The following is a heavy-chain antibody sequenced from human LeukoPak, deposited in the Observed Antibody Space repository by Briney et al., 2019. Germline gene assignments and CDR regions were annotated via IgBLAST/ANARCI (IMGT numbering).Heavy chain of an antibody. Sequence: GGSLRLSCAASGFTFSSYAMSWVRQAPGKGLEWVSGISGSNGSTNYADSVKGRFTISRENSKNTLYLQMNSLRAEDTAVYYCAKDSAKKYDDYWGQGTLVTVSS. V-gene: IGHV3-23*01. J-gene: IGHJ4*02. CDR3: AKDSAKKYDDY. CDR2: ISGSNGST. CDR1: GFTFSSYA. D-gene: IGHD2/OR15-2a*01.